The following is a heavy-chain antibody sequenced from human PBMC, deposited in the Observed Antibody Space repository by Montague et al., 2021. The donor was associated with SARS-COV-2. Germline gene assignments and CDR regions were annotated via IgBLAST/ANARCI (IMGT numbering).Heavy chain of an antibody. D-gene: IGHD1-1*01. J-gene: IGHJ4*02. CDR2: IYTSGST. Sequence: TLSLTCTVSGGSISSGSYYWSWIRQPAGKGLEWIGRIYTSGSTNYNPSLKSRVTISVDTSKNQCSLKLSSVTAADTAVYYCAGSPRPRDNWNDSFDYWAQGPRVPV. V-gene: IGHV4-61*02. CDR3: AGSPRPRDNWNDSFDY. CDR1: GGSISSGSYY.